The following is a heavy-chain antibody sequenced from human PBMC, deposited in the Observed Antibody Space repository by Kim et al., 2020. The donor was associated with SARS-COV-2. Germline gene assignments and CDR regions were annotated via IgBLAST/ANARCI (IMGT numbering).Heavy chain of an antibody. V-gene: IGHV4-59*01. CDR1: GGSISSYY. CDR3: ARGIGDWNDEGEYYYYYYYMDV. D-gene: IGHD1-1*01. Sequence: SETLSLTCTVSGGSISSYYWSWIRQPPGKGLEWIGYIYYSGSTNYNPSLKSRVTISVDTSKNQFSLKLSSVTAADTAVYYCARGIGDWNDEGEYYYYYYYMDVWGKGTTVTVSS. CDR2: IYYSGST. J-gene: IGHJ6*03.